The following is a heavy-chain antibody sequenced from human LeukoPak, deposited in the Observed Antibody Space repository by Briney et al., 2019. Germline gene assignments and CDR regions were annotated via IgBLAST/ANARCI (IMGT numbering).Heavy chain of an antibody. J-gene: IGHJ6*04. D-gene: IGHD3-10*01. CDR1: GGSFSGYY. CDR3: ARGGNYYGSGSYYNGWRMDV. V-gene: IGHV4-34*01. Sequence: SETLSLTCAVYGGSFSGYYWSWIRQPPGKGLEWIGEINHSGSTNYNPSLRSRVTISVDTSKKQFSLKLSSVTAADTAVYYCARGGNYYGSGSYYNGWRMDVWGKGTTVTVSS. CDR2: INHSGST.